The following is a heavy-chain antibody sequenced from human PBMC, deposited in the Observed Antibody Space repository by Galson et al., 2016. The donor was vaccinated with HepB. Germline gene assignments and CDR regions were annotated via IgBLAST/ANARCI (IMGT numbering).Heavy chain of an antibody. V-gene: IGHV3-15*01. Sequence: SLRLSCAGSGFTFSLAWMNWVRQAPGKGLEWVGRMKSKGGGGTTDFAAPVKGRFSITRDDSKNTLYLHMICLTAEDTAVYYCIHDWDYNYGMNVWGQETTVTVSS. CDR2: MKSKGGGGTT. CDR1: GFTFSLAW. D-gene: IGHD2-21*01. CDR3: IHDWDYNYGMNV. J-gene: IGHJ6*02.